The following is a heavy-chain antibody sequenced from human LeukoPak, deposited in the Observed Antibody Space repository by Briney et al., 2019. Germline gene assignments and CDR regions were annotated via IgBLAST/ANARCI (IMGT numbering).Heavy chain of an antibody. J-gene: IGHJ4*02. CDR1: GGSVSSGRYY. CDR2: IYYSGST. D-gene: IGHD6-19*01. V-gene: IGHV4-61*01. Sequence: SETLSLTCTVSGGSVSSGRYYWSWIRQPPGKGLEWIGYIYYSGSTNYNPSLKSRVTISVDTSKNQFSLKLSSVTAADTAVYYCAGARSSGWYGGDLSFDYWGQGTLVTVSS. CDR3: AGARSSGWYGGDLSFDY.